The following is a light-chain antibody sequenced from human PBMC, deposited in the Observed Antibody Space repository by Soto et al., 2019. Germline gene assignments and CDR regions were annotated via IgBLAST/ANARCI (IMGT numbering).Light chain of an antibody. CDR2: AAS. V-gene: IGKV3-20*01. CDR1: QSVSSYY. J-gene: IGKJ1*01. CDR3: QQCGSSPWT. Sequence: EVLLTQSPGTLSLSPGEIATLSCRSSQSVSSYYLAWYQQKPGQAPRLLIYAASSRATGIPDRFSGGGSGTDFTLTISRLEPEDFAVYYCQQCGSSPWTFGQGTKVDI.